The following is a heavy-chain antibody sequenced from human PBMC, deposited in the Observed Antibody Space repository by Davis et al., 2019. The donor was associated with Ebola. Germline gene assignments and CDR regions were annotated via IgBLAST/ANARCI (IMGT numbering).Heavy chain of an antibody. V-gene: IGHV4-59*08. Sequence: SETLSLTFTVSGGSISNYYWSWIRQSPGKGLEWIAYIYYSGSTSYNPSLKSRVTISVDTSGNQFSLRLTSVTAADTALYYCARHTSYGGKTWFDPWGQGTLVTVSS. CDR2: IYYSGST. J-gene: IGHJ5*02. D-gene: IGHD4-23*01. CDR3: ARHTSYGGKTWFDP. CDR1: GGSISNYY.